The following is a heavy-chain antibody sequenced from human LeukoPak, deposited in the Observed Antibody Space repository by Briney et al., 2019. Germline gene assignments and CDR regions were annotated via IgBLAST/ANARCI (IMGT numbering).Heavy chain of an antibody. CDR2: ISSSGSTI. D-gene: IGHD3-10*02. CDR3: AELGITMIGGV. V-gene: IGHV3-48*03. J-gene: IGHJ6*04. Sequence: PGGSLRLSCVTSGFTFSSYGMHWVRQAPGKGLDGVSYISSSGSTIYYADSVKGRFTISRDNAKNSLYLQMNSLRAEDTAVYYCAELGITMIGGVWGKGTTVTISS. CDR1: GFTFSSYG.